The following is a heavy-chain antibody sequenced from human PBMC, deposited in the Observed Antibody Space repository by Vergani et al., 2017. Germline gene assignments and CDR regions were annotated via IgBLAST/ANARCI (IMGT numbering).Heavy chain of an antibody. J-gene: IGHJ5*02. CDR3: AKDTYSSGSPGWFDP. Sequence: EVQLLESGGGLVQPGGSLRLSCAASGFTFSSYAMSWVCQAPGKGLEWVSAISGSGGSTYYADSVKGRLTISRVNSKNTLYLQMNSLRAEDTAVYYCAKDTYSSGSPGWFDPWGKGTLVTVSS. CDR1: GFTFSSYA. CDR2: ISGSGGST. D-gene: IGHD6-19*01. V-gene: IGHV3-23*01.